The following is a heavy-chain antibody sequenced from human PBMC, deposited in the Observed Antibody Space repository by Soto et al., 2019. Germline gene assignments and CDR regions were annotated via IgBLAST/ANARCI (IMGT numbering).Heavy chain of an antibody. Sequence: PEESLKISCQCSGYSFSTYSIGWVRQMPGKGLELMGNIHSGDSNARYSPSFQGQVTISVDKSISTAYLQWDRLKASGTALYYCATWRSIHWFVYWRQATLVNVSS. CDR2: IHSGDSNA. J-gene: IGHJ4*02. V-gene: IGHV5-51*01. CDR3: ATWRSIHWFVY. D-gene: IGHD2-21*01. CDR1: GYSFSTYS.